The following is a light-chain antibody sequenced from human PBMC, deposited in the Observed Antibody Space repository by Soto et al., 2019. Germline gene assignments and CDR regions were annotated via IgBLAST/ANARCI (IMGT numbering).Light chain of an antibody. CDR2: GAS. CDR3: KQYGASLWT. J-gene: IGKJ1*01. V-gene: IGKV3-20*01. Sequence: IVLTQSPGTLSLSPGDTATLSCRASQNIVSNYLAWYHQRPGQAPRPLMFGASRRATGIPDRFSGSGYGTDFTLSIDRMEPEDSGVYHCKQYGASLWTFGQGTKVEIK. CDR1: QNIVSNY.